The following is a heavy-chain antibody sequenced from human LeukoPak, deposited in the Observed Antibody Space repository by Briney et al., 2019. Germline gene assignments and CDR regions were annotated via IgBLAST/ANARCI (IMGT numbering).Heavy chain of an antibody. V-gene: IGHV4-59*01. CDR2: IYYSGST. Sequence: SETLSLTCTVSGGSISSYYWSWIRQPPGKRLEWIGYIYYSGSTNYNPSLKSRVTISVDTSKNQFSLKLSSVTAADTAVYYCARIYSYGFLGMDVWGQGTTVTVSS. J-gene: IGHJ6*02. D-gene: IGHD5-18*01. CDR3: ARIYSYGFLGMDV. CDR1: GGSISSYY.